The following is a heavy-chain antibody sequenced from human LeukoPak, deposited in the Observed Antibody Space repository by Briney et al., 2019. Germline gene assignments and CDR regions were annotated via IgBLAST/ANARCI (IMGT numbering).Heavy chain of an antibody. V-gene: IGHV1-8*01. J-gene: IGHJ6*03. CDR3: ARAGDYYGSGSYLYYYYYMDV. CDR1: GYTFTSYD. D-gene: IGHD3-10*01. Sequence: ASVTVSCKASGYTFTSYDINWVRQATGQGLEWMGWMNPNSGNTGYAQKFQGRVTMTRNTSISTAYMELSSLRSEDTAVYYCARAGDYYGSGSYLYYYYYMDVWGKGTTVTISS. CDR2: MNPNSGNT.